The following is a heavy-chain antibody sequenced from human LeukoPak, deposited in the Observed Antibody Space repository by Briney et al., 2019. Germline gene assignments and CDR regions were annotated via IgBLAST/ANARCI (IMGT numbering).Heavy chain of an antibody. V-gene: IGHV5-51*01. Sequence: GESLQISCQCSGSSFTTYWIGWVRQLPGKGLEWMGIIYPGDSATRYSPSFQGQVTISADKSITTAYLQWSSLKASDTAMYYCARFDSTYYFDYWGRGTLVTVSS. CDR2: IYPGDSAT. CDR3: ARFDSTYYFDY. CDR1: GSSFTTYW. J-gene: IGHJ4*02. D-gene: IGHD3-9*01.